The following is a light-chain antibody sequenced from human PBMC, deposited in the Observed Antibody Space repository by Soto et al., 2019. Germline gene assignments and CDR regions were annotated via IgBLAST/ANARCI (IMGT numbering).Light chain of an antibody. CDR3: VLYMGSGISV. Sequence: QTVVTQEPSFSVSPGGTVALTCGLSSGSVSTSYYPSWYQQTPGRAPRTLIYSTNIRSSGVPDRFSGSILGNKAALTITGAKSDDESEYYCVLYMGSGISVFGGGTKLTVL. CDR2: STN. J-gene: IGLJ2*01. CDR1: SGSVSTSYY. V-gene: IGLV8-61*01.